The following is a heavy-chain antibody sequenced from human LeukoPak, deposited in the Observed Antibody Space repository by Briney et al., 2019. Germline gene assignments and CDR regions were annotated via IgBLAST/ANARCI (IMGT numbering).Heavy chain of an antibody. V-gene: IGHV5-51*01. D-gene: IGHD2-2*02. CDR1: GYSFTSYW. J-gene: IGHJ5*02. CDR2: IYPVDSDT. CDR3: ARLHCSSTSCYTASLSEFDP. Sequence: AGESPKISCQGSGYSFTSYWIGCVRQMTGKGLEWMGIIYPVDSDTGYRPSFQGQVTISADKSISTAYLQWSSLKASDTAMYYWARLHCSSTSCYTASLSEFDPWGQGTLVTVSS.